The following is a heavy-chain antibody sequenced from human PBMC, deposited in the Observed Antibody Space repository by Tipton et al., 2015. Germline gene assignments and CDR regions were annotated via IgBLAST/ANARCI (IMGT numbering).Heavy chain of an antibody. J-gene: IGHJ4*02. CDR2: INKDVAEK. D-gene: IGHD2-2*01. Sequence: SLRLSCSASGFEFSSYRMSWVRQAPGKGLEWVAYINKDVAEKSYGDSVKGRYTISRDKAHTSLFLQLDSLRAEDPAVYYCARGTSFSYSFDLWGRGALVTVSS. CDR1: GFEFSSYR. V-gene: IGHV3-7*01. CDR3: ARGTSFSYSFDL.